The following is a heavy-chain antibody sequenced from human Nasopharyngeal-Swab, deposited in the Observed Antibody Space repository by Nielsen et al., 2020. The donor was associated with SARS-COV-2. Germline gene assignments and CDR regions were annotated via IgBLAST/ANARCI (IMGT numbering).Heavy chain of an antibody. J-gene: IGHJ4*02. V-gene: IGHV3-21*01. CDR2: ISSRSSNI. Sequence: GESLKISCAASGFVFSIYGMNWVRQAPGKGLEWVSSISSRSSNIYYVDSVKGRFTISRDNAKNSLYLQMNSLRAEDTAVYYCARDIGGGRYGSDYWGQGTLVTVSS. D-gene: IGHD3-16*01. CDR1: GFVFSIYG. CDR3: ARDIGGGRYGSDY.